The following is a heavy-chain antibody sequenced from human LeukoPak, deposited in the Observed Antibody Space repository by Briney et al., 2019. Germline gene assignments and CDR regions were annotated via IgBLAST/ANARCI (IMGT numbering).Heavy chain of an antibody. CDR3: ARADQRDCSSTSCVYGMDV. D-gene: IGHD2-2*01. V-gene: IGHV4-34*01. CDR2: INHSGST. Sequence: SETLSLTCAVYGGSFSGYYWSWIRQPPGKGLEWIGEINHSGSTNYNPSLKSRVTISVDTSKNQFSLKLSSVTAADTAVCYCARADQRDCSSTSCVYGMDVWGQGTTVTVSS. CDR1: GGSFSGYY. J-gene: IGHJ6*02.